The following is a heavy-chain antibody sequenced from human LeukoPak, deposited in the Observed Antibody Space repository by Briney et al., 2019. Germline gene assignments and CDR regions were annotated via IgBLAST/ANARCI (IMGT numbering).Heavy chain of an antibody. D-gene: IGHD3-3*01. Sequence: ASVKVSCKASGGTFSSYAISWVRQAPGQGLEWMGGIIPIFGTANYAQKFQGRATITADEFTSTAYMELSSLRSEDTAVYYCASTPDFWSGYYFDYWGQGTLVTVSS. CDR3: ASTPDFWSGYYFDY. CDR1: GGTFSSYA. J-gene: IGHJ4*02. CDR2: IIPIFGTA. V-gene: IGHV1-69*13.